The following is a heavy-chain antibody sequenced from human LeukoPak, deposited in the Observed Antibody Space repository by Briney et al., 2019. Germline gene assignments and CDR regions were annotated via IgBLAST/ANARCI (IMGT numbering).Heavy chain of an antibody. D-gene: IGHD2-21*01. CDR2: VSASADNT. CDR1: EFMFSKYA. Sequence: GGSLRLSCAASEFMFSKYAMSWVRQAPGKGLEWVSAVSASADNTYYADSVKGRFIISRDNSKNTLFLQMNSLRAEDTAVYYCARGSSYSNWGQGTLVTVSS. CDR3: ARGSSYSN. V-gene: IGHV3-23*01. J-gene: IGHJ4*02.